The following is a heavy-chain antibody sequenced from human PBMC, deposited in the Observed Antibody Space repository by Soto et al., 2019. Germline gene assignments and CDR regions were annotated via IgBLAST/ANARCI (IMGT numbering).Heavy chain of an antibody. J-gene: IGHJ6*02. V-gene: IGHV3-48*03. Sequence: EVQLVESGGGLVQPGGSLILSCAASGFTFSTYHMNWVRQAPGKGLEWVSYIHSGGSRIYYADSVKGRFTISRDNAKNSLYLQMNSLRAEDTAVYYCARDGSTVTTTYHYAMDVWGQVTTVTVSS. CDR1: GFTFSTYH. CDR3: ARDGSTVTTTYHYAMDV. D-gene: IGHD4-17*01. CDR2: IHSGGSRI.